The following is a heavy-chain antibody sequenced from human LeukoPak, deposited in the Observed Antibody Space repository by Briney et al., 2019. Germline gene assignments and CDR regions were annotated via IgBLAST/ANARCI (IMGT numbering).Heavy chain of an antibody. CDR2: IRYDGSNK. J-gene: IGHJ3*02. CDR1: GFTFSSYG. CDR3: AKVGIVVVPAARGAFDI. Sequence: GGSLRLSCAASGFTFSSYGMHWDRQAPGKGLEWVAFIRYDGSNKYYADFVKGRFTISRDNSKNTLYLQMNSLRAEDTAVYYCAKVGIVVVPAARGAFDIWGQGTMVTVSS. V-gene: IGHV3-30*02. D-gene: IGHD2-2*01.